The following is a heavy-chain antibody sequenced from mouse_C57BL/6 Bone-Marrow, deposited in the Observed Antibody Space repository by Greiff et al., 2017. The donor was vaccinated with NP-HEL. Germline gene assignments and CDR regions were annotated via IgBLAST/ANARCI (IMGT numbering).Heavy chain of an antibody. CDR3: ASVVAHYYAMDY. D-gene: IGHD1-1*01. V-gene: IGHV1-59*01. CDR2: IDPSDSYT. Sequence: QVQLQQPGAELVRPGTSVKLSCKASGYTFTSYWMHWVKQRPGQGLEWIGVIDPSDSYTNYTQKFKGKATLTVDTSSSTAYMQLSSLTSEDSAVYYCASVVAHYYAMDYWGQGTSVTVSS. CDR1: GYTFTSYW. J-gene: IGHJ4*01.